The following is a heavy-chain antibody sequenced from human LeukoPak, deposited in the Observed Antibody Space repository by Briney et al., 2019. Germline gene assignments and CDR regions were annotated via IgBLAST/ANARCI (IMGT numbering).Heavy chain of an antibody. CDR1: GYSFSNYW. CDR3: ARQKPFSDSSGYYGF. J-gene: IGHJ4*02. V-gene: IGHV5-51*01. D-gene: IGHD3-22*01. Sequence: PGESLKISCGGYGYSFSNYWIGWVRQMPGKGLEWVGIINCGNSETRYSPSFQGQVTISADKSISTAYLQWTSLKASDTAMYFCARQKPFSDSSGYYGFWGQGTLVTVSS. CDR2: INCGNSET.